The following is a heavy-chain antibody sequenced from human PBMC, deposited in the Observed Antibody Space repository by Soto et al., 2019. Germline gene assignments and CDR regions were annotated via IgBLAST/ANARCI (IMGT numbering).Heavy chain of an antibody. Sequence: EVQLVESGGGLVQPGGSLKLSCAASGCTFSGSAMHWVRQASGKGLEWVGRIRSKANSYATAYAASVKGRFTISRDDSKNTAYLQMNSLKTEDTAVYYCRVYDNSGPTLGDYWGQGTLVTVSS. CDR3: RVYDNSGPTLGDY. V-gene: IGHV3-73*02. CDR2: IRSKANSYAT. CDR1: GCTFSGSA. J-gene: IGHJ4*02. D-gene: IGHD3-22*01.